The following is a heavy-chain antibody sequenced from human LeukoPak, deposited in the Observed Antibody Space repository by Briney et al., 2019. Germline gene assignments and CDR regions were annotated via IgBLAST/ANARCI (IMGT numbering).Heavy chain of an antibody. D-gene: IGHD1-26*01. CDR1: GGSLSSYY. CDR2: IYYSGST. V-gene: IGHV4-59*01. J-gene: IGHJ4*02. Sequence: SETLSLTCTVSGGSLSSYYWSWIRQPPGKGLEWIGYIYYSGSTNYNPSLKSRVTISVDTSKNQFSLKLSSVTAADTAVYYCARVLGGATHYLDYWGQGTLVTVPS. CDR3: ARVLGGATHYLDY.